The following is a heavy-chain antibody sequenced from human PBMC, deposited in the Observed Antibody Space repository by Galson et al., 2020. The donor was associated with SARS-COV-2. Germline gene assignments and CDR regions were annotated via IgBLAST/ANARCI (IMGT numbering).Heavy chain of an antibody. CDR1: GGTFSSYA. V-gene: IGHV1-69*13. CDR2: IIPIFGTA. J-gene: IGHJ4*02. Sequence: SVKVSCKASGGTFSSYAISWVRQAPGHGLEWMGGIIPIFGTANYAQKFQGRVTITADESTSTAYMELGSLRSEDTAVYYCARDSGYSSGWTMQTGYRGQGTLGAVSS. D-gene: IGHD6-19*01. CDR3: ARDSGYSSGWTMQTGY.